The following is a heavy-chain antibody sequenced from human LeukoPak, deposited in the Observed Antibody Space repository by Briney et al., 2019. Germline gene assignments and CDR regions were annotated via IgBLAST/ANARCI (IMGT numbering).Heavy chain of an antibody. CDR3: ASYKGRQLWLNY. J-gene: IGHJ4*02. CDR1: GFTFSSYS. D-gene: IGHD5-18*01. V-gene: IGHV3-21*04. Sequence: GGSLRLSCAASGFTFSSYSMNWVRQAPGKALEWVSPLSSRRSYIFYAGSVQGRLTLSRDNAKNSLYLQMNSLGAEDTAVYYCASYKGRQLWLNYWGQGTLVTVSS. CDR2: LSSRRSYI.